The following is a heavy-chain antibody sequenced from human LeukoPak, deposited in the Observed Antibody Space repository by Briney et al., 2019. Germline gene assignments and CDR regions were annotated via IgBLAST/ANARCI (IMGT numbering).Heavy chain of an antibody. Sequence: PGGSLRLSCAASGFTFSSYWVTWVRQAPGKGLEWIGEVNHSGSTNYNPSLKSRVTISVDTSKNQFSLKLSSVTAADTAVYYCARAPRLVGATSVVDYWGQGTLVTVSS. CDR1: GFTFSSYW. CDR3: ARAPRLVGATSVVDY. D-gene: IGHD1-26*01. CDR2: VNHSGST. J-gene: IGHJ4*02. V-gene: IGHV4-34*01.